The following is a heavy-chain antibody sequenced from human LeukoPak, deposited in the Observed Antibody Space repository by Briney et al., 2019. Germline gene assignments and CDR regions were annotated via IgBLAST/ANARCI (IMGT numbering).Heavy chain of an antibody. CDR3: ARHVVALGFDY. CDR1: GFTFSSYE. Sequence: PGGSLRLSCAASGFTFSSYEMNWVRQAPGKGLEWVSYISSSGSTIYYADSVKGRFTISRGNAKNSLYLQMNSLRAEDTAVYYCARHVVALGFDYWGQGTLVTVSS. CDR2: ISSSGSTI. D-gene: IGHD3-22*01. V-gene: IGHV3-48*03. J-gene: IGHJ4*02.